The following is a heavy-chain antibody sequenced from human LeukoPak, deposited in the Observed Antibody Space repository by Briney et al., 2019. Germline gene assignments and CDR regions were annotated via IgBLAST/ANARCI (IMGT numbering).Heavy chain of an antibody. CDR3: ARAVRFLEWLTYYYYMDV. D-gene: IGHD3-3*01. J-gene: IGHJ6*03. CDR1: GFTFSSYS. Sequence: GGSLRLSCAASGFTFSSYSMNWVRQAPGKGLEWVSSISSSSSYIYYADSVKGRFTISRDNAKNSLYLQMNSLRAEDTAVYYCARAVRFLEWLTYYYYMDVWGKGTTVTVSS. V-gene: IGHV3-21*01. CDR2: ISSSSSYI.